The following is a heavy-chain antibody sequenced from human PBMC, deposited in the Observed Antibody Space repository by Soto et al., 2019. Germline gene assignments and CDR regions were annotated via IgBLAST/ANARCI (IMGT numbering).Heavy chain of an antibody. D-gene: IGHD3-10*01. CDR1: GGSFSGYY. CDR2: INHSGST. V-gene: IGHV4-34*01. J-gene: IGHJ6*02. Sequence: SETLSLTCAVYGGSFSGYYWSWIRQSPGKGLEWIGEINHSGSTNYNPALQSRVTISVDTSKNQFSLKLTSVTAADTAVFHCARGYYSSSGKYPGAYYVMDVWGQGTTVTVSS. CDR3: ARGYYSSSGKYPGAYYVMDV.